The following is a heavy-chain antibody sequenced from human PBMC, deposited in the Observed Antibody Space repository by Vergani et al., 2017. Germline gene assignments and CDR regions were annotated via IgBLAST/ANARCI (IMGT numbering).Heavy chain of an antibody. CDR3: ARDRNKVVVVPAAMAWGY. D-gene: IGHD2-2*01. CDR2: ISSSSSYT. Sequence: QVQLVESGGGLVKPGGSLRLSCAASGFTFSDYYMSWIRQAPGKGLEWVSYISSSSSYTNYADSVKGRFTISRDNAKNSRYLQMNSLRAEDTAVYYCARDRNKVVVVPAAMAWGYWGQGTLVTVSS. V-gene: IGHV3-11*05. CDR1: GFTFSDYY. J-gene: IGHJ4*02.